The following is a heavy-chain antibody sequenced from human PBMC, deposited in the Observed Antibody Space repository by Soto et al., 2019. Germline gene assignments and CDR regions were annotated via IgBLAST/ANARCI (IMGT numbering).Heavy chain of an antibody. Sequence: EVQLLESGGGLVQPGGSLRLSCAASGFTFSNYAMSWVHQAPGKGLEWVSAITGSGDSTYYAGSVKGRFTMSRDNSKNTLYLQMNSLRAEDTAVYYCAKGSVRGRGWNDWGQGTMVTVCS. D-gene: IGHD1-1*01. V-gene: IGHV3-23*01. CDR3: AKGSVRGRGWND. CDR2: ITGSGDST. J-gene: IGHJ4*02. CDR1: GFTFSNYA.